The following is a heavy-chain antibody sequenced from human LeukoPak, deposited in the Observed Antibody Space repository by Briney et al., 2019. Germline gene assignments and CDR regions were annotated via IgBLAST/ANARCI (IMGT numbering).Heavy chain of an antibody. V-gene: IGHV4-59*08. D-gene: IGHD3-10*01. J-gene: IGHJ4*02. CDR3: ATLTMVRDTYRYYFDY. CDR2: IYYSGSA. CDR1: GGSISSYY. Sequence: SETLSLTCTVSGGSISSYYWSWIRQPPGKGLEWIGYIYYSGSANYNPSLRSRVTISIDTSKNQFSLKLSSVTAADTAVYYCATLTMVRDTYRYYFDYWGQGTLVTVSS.